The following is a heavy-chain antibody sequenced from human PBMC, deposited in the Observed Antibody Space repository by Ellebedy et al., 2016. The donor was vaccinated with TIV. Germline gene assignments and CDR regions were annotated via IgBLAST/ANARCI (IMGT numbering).Heavy chain of an antibody. D-gene: IGHD6-13*01. J-gene: IGHJ4*02. CDR3: TRDEAYSSSWRSY. V-gene: IGHV4-4*08. CDR2: IYYSGST. Sequence: SETLSLTCSVSGGSIDTYYWSWIRQTPGKGLEWIGYIYYSGSTNYNPSLKSRVTISVDTSKNQFSLKLTSVTAADTAVYYCTRDEAYSSSWRSYWGQGTLVTVSS. CDR1: GGSIDTYY.